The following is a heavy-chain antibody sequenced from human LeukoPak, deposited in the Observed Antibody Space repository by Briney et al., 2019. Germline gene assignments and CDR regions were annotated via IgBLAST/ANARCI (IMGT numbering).Heavy chain of an antibody. D-gene: IGHD3-22*01. CDR3: ARDSDSSGYCDY. V-gene: IGHV3-30-3*01. CDR2: ISYDGSNK. J-gene: IGHJ4*02. CDR1: GFTFNTYA. Sequence: GGSLRLSCAASGFTFNTYAMHWVRQAPGKGLEWVALISYDGSNKYYADSVKGRFTISRDNAKNSLYLQMNSLRAEDTAVYYCARDSDSSGYCDYWGQGTLVTVSS.